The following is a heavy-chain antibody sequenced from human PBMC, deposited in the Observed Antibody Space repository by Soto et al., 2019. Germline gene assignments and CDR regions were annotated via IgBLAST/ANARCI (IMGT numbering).Heavy chain of an antibody. Sequence: QVQLQESGPGLVKPSGTLSLTCDVSAVSGGAISTNYWWPWVRQPPGKGLEWIGQIYHSGRSNYNSSFKRRVTISMDESRNQFSLRMNSVPAADTAVYYCARTANWNTSVDLSYWGQGTLVTVSS. V-gene: IGHV4-4*02. CDR2: IYHSGRS. CDR3: ARTANWNTSVDLSY. D-gene: IGHD1-20*01. J-gene: IGHJ4*02. CDR1: GGAISTNYW.